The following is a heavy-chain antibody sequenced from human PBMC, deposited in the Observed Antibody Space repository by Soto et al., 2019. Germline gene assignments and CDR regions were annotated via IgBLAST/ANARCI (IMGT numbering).Heavy chain of an antibody. Sequence: SETLSLTCTVTGGTISGYYWTWIRQSAGGVLELIGRIYSSGSTNYNPSLKSRVTISLDTSMNHFSLRLSSVTAADTAVYYCARGQRFSDWFDPWGQGTLVTVSS. V-gene: IGHV4-4*07. J-gene: IGHJ5*02. CDR1: GGTISGYY. CDR2: IYSSGST. D-gene: IGHD3-3*01. CDR3: ARGQRFSDWFDP.